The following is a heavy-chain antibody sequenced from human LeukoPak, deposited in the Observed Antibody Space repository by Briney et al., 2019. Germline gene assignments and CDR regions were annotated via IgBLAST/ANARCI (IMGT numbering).Heavy chain of an antibody. CDR3: ARDRGYAMDV. V-gene: IGHV3-53*01. CDR1: GFSFTSAW. J-gene: IGHJ6*02. CDR2: IHSGGNI. Sequence: PGGSLRLSCAASGFSFTSAWMSWVRQAPGKGLEWVSIIHSGGNIYYADSVKGRFTISRDNSKNTLYLQMNSLRAEDTAVYYCARDRGYAMDVWGQGTTVTVSS. D-gene: IGHD1-1*01.